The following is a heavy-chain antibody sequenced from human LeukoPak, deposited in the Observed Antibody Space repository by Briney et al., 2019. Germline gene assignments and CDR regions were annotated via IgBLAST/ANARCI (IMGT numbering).Heavy chain of an antibody. J-gene: IGHJ4*02. CDR1: GFTFSSYS. Sequence: GGSLRLSCAASGFTFSSYSTNWVRQAPGKGLEWVSSISSSSYIYYADSVKGRFTISRDNAKNSLYLQMNSLRAEDTAVYYCARLLPRWLQTMDYWGQGTLVTVSS. CDR2: ISSSSYI. CDR3: ARLLPRWLQTMDY. D-gene: IGHD5-24*01. V-gene: IGHV3-21*01.